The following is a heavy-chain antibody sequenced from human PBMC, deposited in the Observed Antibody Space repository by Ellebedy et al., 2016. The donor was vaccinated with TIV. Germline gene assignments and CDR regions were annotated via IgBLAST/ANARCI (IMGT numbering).Heavy chain of an antibody. J-gene: IGHJ5*02. Sequence: GGSLRLSXAASGFTFSSYGMHWVRQAPGKGLEWVAVIWYDGSNKYYADSVKGRFTISRDNSKNTLYLQMNSLRAEDTAVYYCARDAYGSGSYEFDPWGQGTLVTVSS. CDR3: ARDAYGSGSYEFDP. D-gene: IGHD3-10*01. CDR1: GFTFSSYG. V-gene: IGHV3-33*01. CDR2: IWYDGSNK.